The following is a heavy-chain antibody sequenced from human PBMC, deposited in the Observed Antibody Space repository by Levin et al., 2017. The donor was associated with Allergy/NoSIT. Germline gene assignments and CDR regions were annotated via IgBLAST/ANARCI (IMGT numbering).Heavy chain of an antibody. J-gene: IGHJ4*02. V-gene: IGHV4-39*07. CDR1: GGSISSSSYY. CDR3: ARDLGAAAGPGGLFDY. CDR2: IYYSGST. Sequence: SETLSLTCTVSGGSISSSSYYWGWIRQPPGKGLEWIGSIYYSGSTYYNPSLKSRVTISVDTSKNQFSLKLSSVTAADTAVYYCARDLGAAAGPGGLFDYWGQGTLVTVSS. D-gene: IGHD6-13*01.